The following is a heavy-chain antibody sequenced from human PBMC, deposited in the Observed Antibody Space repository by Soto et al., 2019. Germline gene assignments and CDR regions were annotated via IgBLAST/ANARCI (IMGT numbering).Heavy chain of an antibody. D-gene: IGHD1-26*01. CDR2: LGFDGGGR. CDR3: AREPVGPDYAMDV. J-gene: IGHJ6*02. Sequence: QMQLVESGGGVVQPGTSLRLSCAASGFDFSSYGMHWVRQTPGKGLDWVAVLGFDGGGRYYADSVKGRFTISRDNSKKMLYLQMDSLRAGDTASYYCAREPVGPDYAMDVWGQGTTVTVSS. CDR1: GFDFSSYG. V-gene: IGHV3-33*01.